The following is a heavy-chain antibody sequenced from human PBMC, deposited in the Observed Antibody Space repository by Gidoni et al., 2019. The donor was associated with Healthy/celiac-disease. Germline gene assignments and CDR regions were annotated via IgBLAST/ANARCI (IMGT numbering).Heavy chain of an antibody. V-gene: IGHV3-23*01. J-gene: IGHJ4*02. CDR2: SSGSGGST. Sequence: EVQLLESGGGLVQPGGSLRRSCAASGFTFSSYAMSWVRQAPGKGLEWVSASSGSGGSTYYADSVKGRFTISRDNSKNTLYLQMNSLRAEDTAVYYCAKDPQGIAVAGKGYWGQGTLVTVSS. CDR1: GFTFSSYA. D-gene: IGHD6-19*01. CDR3: AKDPQGIAVAGKGY.